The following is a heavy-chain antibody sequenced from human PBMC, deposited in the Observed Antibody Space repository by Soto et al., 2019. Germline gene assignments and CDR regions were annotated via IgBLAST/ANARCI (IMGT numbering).Heavy chain of an antibody. D-gene: IGHD3-22*01. Sequence: GRSLRLSCAASGFTFSSYAMSWVRQAPGKGLEWVSAISGSGGSTYYADSVKGRFTISRDNSKNTLYLQMNSLRAEDTAVYYCVTPEEYDSSGYTFDYWGQGTLVIVSS. CDR2: ISGSGGST. J-gene: IGHJ4*02. CDR1: GFTFSSYA. CDR3: VTPEEYDSSGYTFDY. V-gene: IGHV3-23*01.